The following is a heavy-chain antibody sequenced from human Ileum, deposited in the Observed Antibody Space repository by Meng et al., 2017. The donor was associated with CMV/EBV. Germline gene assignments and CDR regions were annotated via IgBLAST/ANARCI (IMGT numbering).Heavy chain of an antibody. V-gene: IGHV4-4*07. CDR2: ILATGTT. CDR1: GASLNDYY. CDR3: ARDRFDP. Sequence: QVQLQEAGLALVRPSETLSLTCTVSGASLNDYYWSWIRQPAGKGLEWIGRILATGTTNYNPSLKSRVTMSVDTSKNQFSLKLTSVTAADTAVYFCARDRFDPWGQGALVTVSS. J-gene: IGHJ5*02.